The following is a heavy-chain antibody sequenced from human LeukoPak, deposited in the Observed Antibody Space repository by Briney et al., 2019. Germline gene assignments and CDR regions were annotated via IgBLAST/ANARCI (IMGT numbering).Heavy chain of an antibody. J-gene: IGHJ5*02. CDR1: GFTFSSYE. V-gene: IGHV3-48*03. CDR2: ISSSGSTI. Sequence: PGGSLRLSCAASGFTFSSYEVNWVRQAPGKGLEWVSYISSSGSTIYYADSVKGRFTISRDNAKNSLYLQMNSLRAEDTAVYYCAREVMDYNNWFDPWGQGTLVTVSS. D-gene: IGHD4-11*01. CDR3: AREVMDYNNWFDP.